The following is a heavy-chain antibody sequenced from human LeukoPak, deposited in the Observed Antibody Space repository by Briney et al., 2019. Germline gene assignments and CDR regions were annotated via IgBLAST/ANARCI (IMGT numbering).Heavy chain of an antibody. V-gene: IGHV3-11*01. CDR1: GFTFSDYY. J-gene: IGHJ6*03. CDR2: ISSSGSTI. Sequence: GGSLRLSCAASGFTFSDYYMSWIRQAPGKGLEWVSYISSSGSTIYYADSVKGRFTISRDSAKNSLYLQMNSLRAEDTAVYYCARDRGYYYYYYMDVWGKGTTVTVSS. CDR3: ARDRGYYYYYYMDV.